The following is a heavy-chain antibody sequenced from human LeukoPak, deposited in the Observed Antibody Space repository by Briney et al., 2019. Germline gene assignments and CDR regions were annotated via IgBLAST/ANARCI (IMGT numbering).Heavy chain of an antibody. CDR2: IYYSGST. V-gene: IGHV4-59*01. J-gene: IGHJ4*02. CDR1: GGSISSYY. CDR3: AGAPYYYDSSGYYFGY. D-gene: IGHD3-22*01. Sequence: PSETLSLTCTVSGGSISSYYWSWIRQPPGKGLEWIGSIYYSGSTNYNPSLKSRVTISVDTSKNQFSLKLSSVTAADTAVYYCAGAPYYYDSSGYYFGYWGQGTLVTVSS.